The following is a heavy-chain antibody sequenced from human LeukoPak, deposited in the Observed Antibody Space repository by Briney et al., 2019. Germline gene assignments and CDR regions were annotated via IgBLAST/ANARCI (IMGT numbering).Heavy chain of an antibody. Sequence: GGSLRLSCAASGFTFSSYGMHWVRQAPGKGLEWVAFIRYDGSNKYYADSVKGRFTISRDNSKNTLYLQMNSLRAEDTAVYYCASLMPLYYGSGKGDYWGQGTLVTVSS. CDR1: GFTFSSYG. J-gene: IGHJ4*02. CDR2: IRYDGSNK. V-gene: IGHV3-30*02. D-gene: IGHD3-10*01. CDR3: ASLMPLYYGSGKGDY.